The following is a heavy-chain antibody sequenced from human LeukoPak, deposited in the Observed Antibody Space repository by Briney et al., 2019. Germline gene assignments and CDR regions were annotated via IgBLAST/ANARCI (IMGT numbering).Heavy chain of an antibody. V-gene: IGHV4-59*12. Sequence: PSETLSLTCTVSGGSISSYYWSWIRQPPGKGLEWIGYIYYSGSTNYNPSLKSRVTISVDTSKNQFSLKLSSVTAADTAVYYCAREVARSSIPNESPLGYWGQGTLVTVSS. J-gene: IGHJ4*02. D-gene: IGHD2-2*02. CDR1: GGSISSYY. CDR2: IYYSGST. CDR3: AREVARSSIPNESPLGY.